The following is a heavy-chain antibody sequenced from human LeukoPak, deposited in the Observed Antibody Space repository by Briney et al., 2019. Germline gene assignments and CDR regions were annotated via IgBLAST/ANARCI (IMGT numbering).Heavy chain of an antibody. J-gene: IGHJ4*02. CDR3: VRRYFDY. CDR1: GFTFSSYA. Sequence: GRSLRLSCAASGFTFSSYAMHWVRQAPGTGLEWVANIKQDGSEKYYVDSVKGRFTISRDNAKNSLYLQMNSLRAEDTAIYYCVRRYFDYWGQGTLVTVSS. CDR2: IKQDGSEK. V-gene: IGHV3-7*03.